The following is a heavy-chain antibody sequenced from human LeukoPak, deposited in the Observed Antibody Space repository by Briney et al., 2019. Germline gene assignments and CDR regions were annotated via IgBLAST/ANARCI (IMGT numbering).Heavy chain of an antibody. J-gene: IGHJ4*02. V-gene: IGHV3-21*01. CDR3: ARDETNRGEAEGYYFDY. CDR1: GFTFSSYS. D-gene: IGHD3-10*01. Sequence: PGGSLRLSCAASGFTFSSYSMNWVRQAPGKGLEWFSSISSSSSYIYYADSVKGRFTISRDNAKNSLYLQMNSLRAEDTAVYYCARDETNRGEAEGYYFDYWGQGTLVTVSS. CDR2: ISSSSSYI.